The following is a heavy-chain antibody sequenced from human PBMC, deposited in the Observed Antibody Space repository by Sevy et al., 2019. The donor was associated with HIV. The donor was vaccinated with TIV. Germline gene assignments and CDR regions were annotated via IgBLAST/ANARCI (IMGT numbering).Heavy chain of an antibody. CDR3: AREMDNSNWHEAIGF. D-gene: IGHD4-4*01. V-gene: IGHV1-2*06. J-gene: IGHJ3*01. Sequence: ASVKVSCKTSGYTFNDYYIHWVRQAPGQGLEWMGRINPHSGVTKYAQKFQGSVTMTRDTSITTAYMDLSRLKSDDTAVYYCAREMDNSNWHEAIGFWGQGTMVTVSS. CDR2: INPHSGVT. CDR1: GYTFNDYY.